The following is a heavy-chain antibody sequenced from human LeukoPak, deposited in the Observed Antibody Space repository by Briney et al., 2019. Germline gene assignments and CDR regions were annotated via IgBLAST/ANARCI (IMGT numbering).Heavy chain of an antibody. V-gene: IGHV1-69*04. Sequence: SVKVSCKSSGGTFSSYAISWVRQAPGQGLEWMGRIIPIFGIANYAQKFQGRVTITADKSTSTAYMELSSLRSEDTAVYYCARGGMNRKCTNGVCSQNWFDPWGQGTLVTVSS. CDR2: IIPIFGIA. D-gene: IGHD2-8*01. J-gene: IGHJ5*02. CDR1: GGTFSSYA. CDR3: ARGGMNRKCTNGVCSQNWFDP.